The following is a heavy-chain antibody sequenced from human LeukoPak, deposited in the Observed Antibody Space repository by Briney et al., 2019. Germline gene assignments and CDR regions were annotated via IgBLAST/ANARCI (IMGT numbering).Heavy chain of an antibody. CDR3: ARDLYYDSSGFFWFDP. Sequence: GGSLRLSCAASGFTFSSYGMHWVRQAPGKGLEGVAVIWYDGSNKYYADSVKGRFTISRDNSKNTLYLQMNSLRAEDTAVYYCARDLYYDSSGFFWFDPWGQGTLVTVSS. J-gene: IGHJ5*02. V-gene: IGHV3-33*01. D-gene: IGHD3-22*01. CDR2: IWYDGSNK. CDR1: GFTFSSYG.